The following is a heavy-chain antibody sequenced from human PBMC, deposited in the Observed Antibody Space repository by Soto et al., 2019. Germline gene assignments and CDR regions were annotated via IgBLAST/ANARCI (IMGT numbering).Heavy chain of an antibody. CDR3: WARGPDIEV. CDR2: ISGSGGST. Sequence: AWSLSLSCAVSGFSFSSYAMCLGRQAPRKGLGWGSAISGSGGSTYYAASVKGRFTISRDNPKNTLYLQMNSLRAEDTAVYYSWARGPDIEVWGKGTMVTVSS. J-gene: IGHJ6*03. CDR1: GFSFSSYA. V-gene: IGHV3-23*01. D-gene: IGHD3-10*01.